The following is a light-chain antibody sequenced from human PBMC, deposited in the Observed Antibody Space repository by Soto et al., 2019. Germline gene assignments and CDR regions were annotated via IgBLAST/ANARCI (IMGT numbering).Light chain of an antibody. V-gene: IGKV3-20*01. J-gene: IGKJ4*01. CDR1: QRVSSSY. CDR2: GPS. CDR3: QQYYSSLGLT. Sequence: EIVLTQSPGTLSLSPGERATLSCRASQRVSSSYLAWYQQKPGQAPRLLIYGPSSRATGIPDRFSGSGSGTDFTLTISRLEPEDVAVYYCQQYYSSLGLTCGGGTKVEIK.